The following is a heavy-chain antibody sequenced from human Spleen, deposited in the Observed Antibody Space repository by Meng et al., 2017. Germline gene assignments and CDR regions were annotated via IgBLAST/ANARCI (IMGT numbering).Heavy chain of an antibody. CDR1: GYIFTAYY. J-gene: IGHJ5*01. CDR2: VNPKNGAT. CDR3: AKDAASSGDYGWVDS. V-gene: IGHV1-2*02. Sequence: QGRVVQSGAEVKKPGASVKVSGKASGYIFTAYYIHWMRQAPGQRLEWMGWVNPKNGATSYAAKFQGRVTMTWDTSINTAYMDLSRLRSDDAAVYYCAKDAASSGDYGWVDSCGQGTLVTVSS. D-gene: IGHD4-17*01.